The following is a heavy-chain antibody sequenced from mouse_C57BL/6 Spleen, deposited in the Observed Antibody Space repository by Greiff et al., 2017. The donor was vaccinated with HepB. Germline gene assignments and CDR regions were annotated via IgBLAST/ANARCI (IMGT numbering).Heavy chain of an antibody. CDR1: GFTFSDYG. CDR3: ARGGSYGSSYKAMDY. Sequence: EVQLVESGGGLVKPGGSLKLSCAASGFTFSDYGMHWVRQAPEKGLEWVAYISSGSSTIYYADTVKGRFTISRDNAKNTLFLQMTSLRSEDTAMYYCARGGSYGSSYKAMDYWGQGTSVTVSS. J-gene: IGHJ4*01. V-gene: IGHV5-17*01. D-gene: IGHD1-1*01. CDR2: ISSGSSTI.